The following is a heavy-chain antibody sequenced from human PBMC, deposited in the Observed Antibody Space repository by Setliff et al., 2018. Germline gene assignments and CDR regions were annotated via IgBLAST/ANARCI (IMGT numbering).Heavy chain of an antibody. D-gene: IGHD3-22*01. Sequence: RLSCAASAFTFKNYWMSWVRQAPGKGLEWVANIKGDGSEKFYLDSVKGRFTISRDNAKNSLYLQMNSLRAEDTAVYYCARDRISRYYDSGAHAFDIWGQGTMVTVSS. CDR1: AFTFKNYW. CDR2: IKGDGSEK. J-gene: IGHJ3*02. V-gene: IGHV3-7*03. CDR3: ARDRISRYYDSGAHAFDI.